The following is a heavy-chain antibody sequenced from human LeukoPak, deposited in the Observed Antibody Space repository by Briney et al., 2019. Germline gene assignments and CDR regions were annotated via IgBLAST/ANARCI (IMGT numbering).Heavy chain of an antibody. CDR1: GFTFSSYA. CDR2: ISGSGGST. D-gene: IGHD5-24*01. Sequence: PGGFLRLSCAASGFTFSSYAMSWVRQAPGKGLEWVSAISGSGGSTYYADSVKGRFTISRDNSKNTLYLQMNNLRAEDTAVYYCARDPPAVAINTYGWGQGTLVTVSS. V-gene: IGHV3-23*01. CDR3: ARDPPAVAINTYG. J-gene: IGHJ4*02.